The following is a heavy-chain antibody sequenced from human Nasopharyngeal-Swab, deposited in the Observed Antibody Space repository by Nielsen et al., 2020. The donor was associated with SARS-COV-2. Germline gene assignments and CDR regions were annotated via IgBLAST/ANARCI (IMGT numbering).Heavy chain of an antibody. CDR2: ISYDGSNK. CDR3: AKQIVVPAAPYFDY. J-gene: IGHJ4*02. CDR1: GFTFSKYW. D-gene: IGHD2-2*01. Sequence: GESLKISCVASGFTFSKYWMNWVRQAPGKGLEWVAVISYDGSNKYYADSVKGRFTISRDNSKNTLYLQMNSLRAEDTAVYYCAKQIVVPAAPYFDYWGQGTLVTVSS. V-gene: IGHV3-30*18.